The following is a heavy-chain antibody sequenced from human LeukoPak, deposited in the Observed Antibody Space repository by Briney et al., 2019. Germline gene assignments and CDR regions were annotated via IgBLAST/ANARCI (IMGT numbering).Heavy chain of an antibody. D-gene: IGHD5-18*01. V-gene: IGHV4-30-2*01. CDR3: AAGRGYSYGYNWFDP. CDR2: IYHSGST. J-gene: IGHJ5*02. CDR1: GGSISSGGYS. Sequence: PSETLSLTCAVSGGSISSGGYSWSWIRQPPGKGPEWIGYIYHSGSTYYNPSLKSRVTISVDRSKNQFSLKLSSVTAADAAVYYCAAGRGYSYGYNWFDPWGQGTLVTVSS.